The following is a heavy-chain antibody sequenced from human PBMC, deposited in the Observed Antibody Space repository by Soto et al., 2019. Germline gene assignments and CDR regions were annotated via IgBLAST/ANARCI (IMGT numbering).Heavy chain of an antibody. CDR3: ASPRLAGGGMATMD. V-gene: IGHV1-69*12. CDR2: IIPIFGTA. CDR1: GGTFSSYA. D-gene: IGHD5-12*01. J-gene: IGHJ4*02. Sequence: QVQLVQSGAEVKKPGSSVKVSCKASGGTFSSYAISWVRQAPGQGLEWMGGIIPIFGTANYAQKFQGRVTITADESTSTADMELSSLRSEDTAVYYCASPRLAGGGMATMDWGQGTLVTVSS.